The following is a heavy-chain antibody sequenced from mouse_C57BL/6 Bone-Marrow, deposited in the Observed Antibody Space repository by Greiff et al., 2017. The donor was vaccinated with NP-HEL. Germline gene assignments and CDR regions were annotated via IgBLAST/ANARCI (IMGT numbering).Heavy chain of an antibody. J-gene: IGHJ4*01. CDR3: AICYYAMDY. Sequence: QVQLKESGAELVRPGSSVKLSCKASGYTFTSYWMDWVKQRPGQGLEWIGNIYPSDSETHYNQKFKDKATLTVDKSSSTAYMQLSSLTSEDSAVYYCAICYYAMDYWGQGTSVTVSS. V-gene: IGHV1-61*01. CDR2: IYPSDSET. CDR1: GYTFTSYW.